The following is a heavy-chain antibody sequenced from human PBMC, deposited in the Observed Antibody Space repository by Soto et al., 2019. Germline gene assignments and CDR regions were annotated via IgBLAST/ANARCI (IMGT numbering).Heavy chain of an antibody. J-gene: IGHJ6*02. CDR1: GDTFTTNY. V-gene: IGHV1-46*04. D-gene: IGHD2-21*01. CDR2: INPNSGAT. CDR3: ASRVLCDMDV. Sequence: QEQLVQSGAEVKEPGASLKVSCKASGDTFTTNYIHWVRQAPGQGLEWMGRINPNSGATLYAQKLQGRLTWTTDTSTSTVYMDLNSLKSEDSAVYYCASRVLCDMDVWGQGTTVTVSS.